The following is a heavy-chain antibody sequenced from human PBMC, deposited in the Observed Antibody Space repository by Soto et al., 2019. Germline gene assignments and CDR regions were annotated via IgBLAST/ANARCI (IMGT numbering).Heavy chain of an antibody. CDR3: AHAGIIHGLDY. V-gene: IGHV2-5*02. CDR2: IYWDDDK. J-gene: IGHJ4*02. D-gene: IGHD3-10*01. CDR1: GFSLSTSGVG. Sequence: QITLKESGPTLVKPTQTLTLTCTFSGFSLSTSGVGVGWNRQPPGKALEWLSLIYWDDDKRYSPSLKSRLTITKDTSKSQVVLTMTNMDPVDTATYYCAHAGIIHGLDYWGQGTLVTVSS.